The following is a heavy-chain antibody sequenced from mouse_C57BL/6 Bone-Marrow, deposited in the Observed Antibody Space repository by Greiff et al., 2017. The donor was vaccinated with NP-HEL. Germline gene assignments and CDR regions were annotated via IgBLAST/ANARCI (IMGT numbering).Heavy chain of an antibody. Sequence: QVQLQQSGPGLVAPSQSLSITCTVSGFSLTSYGVDWVRQPPGKGLEWLGVIWGGGSTNYNSALMSRLSISKDNSKSHVFLKMNSLQTDDTAMYYCAKRGYGKRLYYAMDYWGQGTSVTVSS. D-gene: IGHD2-1*01. CDR1: GFSLTSYG. V-gene: IGHV2-9*01. J-gene: IGHJ4*01. CDR3: AKRGYGKRLYYAMDY. CDR2: IWGGGST.